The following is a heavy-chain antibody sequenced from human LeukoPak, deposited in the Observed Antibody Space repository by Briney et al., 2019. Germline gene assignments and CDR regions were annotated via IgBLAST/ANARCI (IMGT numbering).Heavy chain of an antibody. J-gene: IGHJ3*02. V-gene: IGHV3-48*01. CDR1: GFTFSSYS. CDR3: ARDRGAARFGAFDI. CDR2: ISSSSSTI. Sequence: GGSLRLSCAASGFTFSSYSMNWVRQAPGKGLEWVSYISSSSSTIYYADSVKGRFTISRDNAKNSLYLQMNSLRAEDTAVYYCARDRGAARFGAFDIWGQGTMVTVSS. D-gene: IGHD6-25*01.